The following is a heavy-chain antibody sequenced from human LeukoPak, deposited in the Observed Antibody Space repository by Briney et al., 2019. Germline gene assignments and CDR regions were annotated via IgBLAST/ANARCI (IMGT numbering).Heavy chain of an antibody. CDR1: GGSFSGYY. D-gene: IGHD2-2*02. V-gene: IGHV4-34*01. CDR2: INHSGST. CDR3: ARAAYCSSTSCYRRGYYYYGMDV. Sequence: SETLSLICAVYGGSFSGYYWSWIRQPPGKGLEWIGEINHSGSTNYNPSLKSRVTISVDTSKNQFSLKLSSVTAADTAVYYCARAAYCSSTSCYRRGYYYYGMDVWGQGTTVTVSS. J-gene: IGHJ6*02.